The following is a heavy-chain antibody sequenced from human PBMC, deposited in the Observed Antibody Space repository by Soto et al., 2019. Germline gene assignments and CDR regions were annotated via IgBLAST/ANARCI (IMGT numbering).Heavy chain of an antibody. CDR2: ISGCGGST. CDR3: AKGLSELGYCSSTSCYFVSYYFEY. Sequence: GGSLRLSCAASGFTFSSYALSCVRQAPGKGLEGVSAISGCGGSTYYADSVKGRFTISRDNSKNTMYLQMNSLRAQDTAVYYCAKGLSELGYCSSTSCYFVSYYFEYWGQGTMVTVSS. J-gene: IGHJ4*02. D-gene: IGHD2-2*01. V-gene: IGHV3-23*01. CDR1: GFTFSSYA.